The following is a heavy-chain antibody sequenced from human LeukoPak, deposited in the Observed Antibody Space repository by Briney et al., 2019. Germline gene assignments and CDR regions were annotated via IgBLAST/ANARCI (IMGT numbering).Heavy chain of an antibody. CDR2: ITSTSSYI. Sequence: GGSLRLSCAASGFTFSNYNMDWVRQAPGKGLEWISSITSTSSYIYYADSVRGRFTISRDNAKNSLYLQMHSLRAEDTALYFCARDPYSGSYGNYYYYYMDVWGKGTTVTISS. J-gene: IGHJ6*03. CDR3: ARDPYSGSYGNYYYYYMDV. V-gene: IGHV3-21*01. CDR1: GFTFSNYN. D-gene: IGHD1-26*01.